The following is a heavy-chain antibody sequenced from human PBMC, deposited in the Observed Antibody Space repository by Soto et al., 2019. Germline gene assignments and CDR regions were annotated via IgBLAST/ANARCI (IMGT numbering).Heavy chain of an antibody. Sequence: VGSLRLSCAASGFTFSSYGMHWVRQAPGKGLEWVAVIWYDGSNKYYADSVKGRFTISRDNSKNTLYLQMNSLRAEDTAVYYCARDSRIDCSSTSCHADYWGQGTLVTVSS. CDR3: ARDSRIDCSSTSCHADY. CDR2: IWYDGSNK. D-gene: IGHD2-2*01. V-gene: IGHV3-33*01. CDR1: GFTFSSYG. J-gene: IGHJ4*02.